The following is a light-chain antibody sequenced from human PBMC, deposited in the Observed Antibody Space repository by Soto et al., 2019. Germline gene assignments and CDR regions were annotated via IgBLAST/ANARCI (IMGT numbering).Light chain of an antibody. CDR3: QQRSNWPQLT. CDR2: DAS. Sequence: EIVLTQSPATLSLSPGERATLSCRASQSVSNNLAWYQQKPGQAPRLLIYDASNRATGIPARFSGSGSGTDFTLTISSLEPEDFAVYYCQQRSNWPQLTFGGGIKVEIK. CDR1: QSVSNN. J-gene: IGKJ4*01. V-gene: IGKV3-11*01.